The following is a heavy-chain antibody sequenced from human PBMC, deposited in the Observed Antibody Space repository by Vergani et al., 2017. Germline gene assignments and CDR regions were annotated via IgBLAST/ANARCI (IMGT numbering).Heavy chain of an antibody. CDR2: ISSSSSFI. D-gene: IGHD3-3*01. CDR1: GLTFSSYS. Sequence: EVQLVESGGGLVKPGGSLRLSCAASGLTFSSYSMNWVRQAPGKGLEWVSSISSSSSFIYYADSVKGRFTISRDNSKNTLYLQMNSLRAEDTAVYYCKGDFWSGYLRGFDYWGQGTLVTVSS. J-gene: IGHJ4*02. CDR3: KGDFWSGYLRGFDY. V-gene: IGHV3-21*04.